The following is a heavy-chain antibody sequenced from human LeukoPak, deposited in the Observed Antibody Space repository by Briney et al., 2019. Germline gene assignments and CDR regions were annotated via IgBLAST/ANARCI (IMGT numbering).Heavy chain of an antibody. CDR2: IYYSGST. CDR3: ARQRGYCSSTSCSKKGGFDY. D-gene: IGHD2-2*01. V-gene: IGHV4-39*01. CDR1: GGSISSSSYY. Sequence: PSETLSLTCTVSGGSISSSSYYWGWIRQPPGKGLEWIGSIYYSGSTYYNPSLKSRVTISVDTSKNQFSLKLSSATAADTAVYYCARQRGYCSSTSCSKKGGFDYWGQGTLVTVSS. J-gene: IGHJ4*02.